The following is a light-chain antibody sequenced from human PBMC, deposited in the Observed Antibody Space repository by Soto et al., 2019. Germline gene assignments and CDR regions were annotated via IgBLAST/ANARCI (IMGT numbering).Light chain of an antibody. J-gene: IGLJ1*01. Sequence: QSVLTQPRSVSGSPGQSVTISCTGTSSDVGGYKYVSWYQQKPGKAPKLIIYGVSRWPSGVPNRFSGSKSGNRASLTISGLQAEDEGEYYCCSYAGGPEVFGTGTKVTVL. CDR3: CSYAGGPEV. CDR1: SSDVGGYKY. V-gene: IGLV2-11*01. CDR2: GVS.